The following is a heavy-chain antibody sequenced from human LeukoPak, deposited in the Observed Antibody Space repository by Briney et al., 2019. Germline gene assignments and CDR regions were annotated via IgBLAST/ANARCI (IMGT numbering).Heavy chain of an antibody. Sequence: WETLSLTCTVSGGSISSYDWSWIRQPPGKGLEWIGYIYDSGSTNYNPSLKSRVTISVDTSKNQFSLKLSSVTAADTAVYYCARDVRYCSSTSCPNWFDPWGQGTLVTVSS. V-gene: IGHV4-59*01. J-gene: IGHJ5*02. CDR1: GGSISSYD. CDR2: IYDSGST. D-gene: IGHD2-2*01. CDR3: ARDVRYCSSTSCPNWFDP.